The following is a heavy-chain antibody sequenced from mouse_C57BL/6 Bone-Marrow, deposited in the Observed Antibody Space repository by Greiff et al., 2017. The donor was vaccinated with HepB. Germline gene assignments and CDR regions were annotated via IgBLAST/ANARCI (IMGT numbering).Heavy chain of an antibody. V-gene: IGHV1-52*01. CDR3: ARSTTVVATRWYFDV. Sequence: VQLQQSGAELVRPGSSVKLSCKASGYTFTSYWMHWVKQRPIQGLEWIGNIDPSDSETHYNQKFKDKATLTVDKSSSTAYMQLSSLTSEDSAVYYCARSTTVVATRWYFDVWGTGTTVTVSS. J-gene: IGHJ1*03. D-gene: IGHD1-1*01. CDR1: GYTFTSYW. CDR2: IDPSDSET.